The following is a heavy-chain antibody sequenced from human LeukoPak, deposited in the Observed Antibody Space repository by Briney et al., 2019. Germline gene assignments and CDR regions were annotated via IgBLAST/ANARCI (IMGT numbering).Heavy chain of an antibody. CDR1: GFTFSSYA. CDR2: ISWDGGST. Sequence: GGSLRLSCAASGFTFSSYAMSWVRQAPGKGLEWVSLISWDGGSTYYADSVKGRFTISRDNSKNSLYLQMNSLRTEDTALYYCAKGGLNSAFDIWGQGTMVTVSS. J-gene: IGHJ3*02. V-gene: IGHV3-43*02. CDR3: AKGGLNSAFDI. D-gene: IGHD3-16*01.